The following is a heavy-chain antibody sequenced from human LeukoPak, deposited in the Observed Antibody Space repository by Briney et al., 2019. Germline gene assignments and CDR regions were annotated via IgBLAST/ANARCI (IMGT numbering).Heavy chain of an antibody. Sequence: GASVKVSCKASGYTFTGYYMHWVRQAPGQGLEWMGWINPNSGGTNYAQKFQGRVTMTRDTSISTAYMELSRLRSDDTAVYYCARVFVRGVKHSFDYWGQGTLVTVSS. D-gene: IGHD3-10*01. CDR1: GYTFTGYY. J-gene: IGHJ4*02. V-gene: IGHV1-2*02. CDR2: INPNSGGT. CDR3: ARVFVRGVKHSFDY.